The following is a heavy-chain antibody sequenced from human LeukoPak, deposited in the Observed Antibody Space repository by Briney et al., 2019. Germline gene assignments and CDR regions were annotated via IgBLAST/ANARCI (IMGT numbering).Heavy chain of an antibody. CDR3: ARDTKYAFDN. Sequence: GGSLRLSCAASGFTFSSYSMNWVRQAPGKGLEWISYIGISSGNTKYADSVKGRFTISGDKAKNSVYLQLNSLRVEDTAVYYCARDTKYAFDNWGQGTLVTVSS. V-gene: IGHV3-48*01. D-gene: IGHD2-2*01. J-gene: IGHJ4*02. CDR1: GFTFSSYS. CDR2: IGISSGNT.